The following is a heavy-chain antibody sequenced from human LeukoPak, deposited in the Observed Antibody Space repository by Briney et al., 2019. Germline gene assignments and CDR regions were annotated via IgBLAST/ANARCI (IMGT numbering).Heavy chain of an antibody. CDR1: GYSIKSGYS. CDR2: IYHSGSS. V-gene: IGHV4-38-2*02. Sequence: SETLSPTCTVSGYSIKSGYSWGWIRQPPGKGLEWIGNIYHSGSSFYMSSLKSRLTISVDTSKNQFSLKLISVTAADTAVYFCAVGTSYYGSEPDYWGQGTLVTVSS. CDR3: AVGTSYYGSEPDY. J-gene: IGHJ4*02. D-gene: IGHD3-10*01.